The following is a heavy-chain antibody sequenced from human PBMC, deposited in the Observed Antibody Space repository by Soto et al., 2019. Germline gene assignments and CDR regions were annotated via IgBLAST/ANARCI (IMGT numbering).Heavy chain of an antibody. D-gene: IGHD2-15*01. CDR1: GGTFSSYT. CDR2: IIPILGIA. CDR3: ALCGRDCSDGSCSNHLCAFDY. Sequence: SVKVSCKASGGTFSSYTISWVRQAPGQGLERMGRIIPILGIANYAQKFQGRVTITADKSTSTAYMELSSLRSEDTAVYYCALCGRDCSDGSCSNHLCAFDYWGQGTLVTVSS. V-gene: IGHV1-69*02. J-gene: IGHJ4*02.